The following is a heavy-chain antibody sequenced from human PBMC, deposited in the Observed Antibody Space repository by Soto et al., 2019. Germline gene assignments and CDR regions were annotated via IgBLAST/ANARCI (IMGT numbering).Heavy chain of an antibody. CDR2: ISSSGTI. CDR1: GFTFGSYE. CDR3: TKEKSVMYSGYDAFDI. Sequence: PGGSLRLSCAASGFTFGSYEMDWVRQAPGKGLEWVAYISSSGTILYGDSVKGRFTISRDNADNSLYLQMNSLTAEDTAVYYCTKEKSVMYSGYDAFDIWGRGAMVTVSS. J-gene: IGHJ3*02. D-gene: IGHD5-12*01. V-gene: IGHV3-48*03.